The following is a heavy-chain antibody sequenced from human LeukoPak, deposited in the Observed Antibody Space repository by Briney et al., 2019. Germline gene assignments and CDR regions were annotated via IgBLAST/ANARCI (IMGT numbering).Heavy chain of an antibody. J-gene: IGHJ4*02. CDR1: GDSISLHY. V-gene: IGHV4-4*09. CDR2: ISSSGNT. CDR3: ARRSPIAAEDY. Sequence: SETLSLTCTVTGDSISLHYWNWIRQPPGKGLEWLGYISSSGNTNYHPSVNSRVIISRDTSKNQLSLRLKSLTAADTAVYYCARRSPIAAEDYWGQGILVTVSS. D-gene: IGHD6-6*01.